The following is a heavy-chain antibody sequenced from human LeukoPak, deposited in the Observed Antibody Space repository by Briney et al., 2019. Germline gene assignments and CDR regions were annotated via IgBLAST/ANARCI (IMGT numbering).Heavy chain of an antibody. CDR1: GGSISSYY. Sequence: SETLSLTCTVSGGSISSYYWSWIRQPPGRGLEWIGYIHYSGSTNYNPSLKSRVTISVDTSKNQFSLKLSSVTAADTAVYYCARTTEGYCRGRSCYSYYYYMDVWGKGTTVTVSS. V-gene: IGHV4-59*01. CDR2: IHYSGST. CDR3: ARTTEGYCRGRSCYSYYYYMDV. J-gene: IGHJ6*03. D-gene: IGHD2-15*01.